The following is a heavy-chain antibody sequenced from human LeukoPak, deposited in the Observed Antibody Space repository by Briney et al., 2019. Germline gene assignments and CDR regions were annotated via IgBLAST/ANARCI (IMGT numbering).Heavy chain of an antibody. V-gene: IGHV3-23*01. CDR3: AKDRATLVVPASSPTNWFDP. J-gene: IGHJ5*02. CDR2: TTGGGDRT. D-gene: IGHD2-2*01. Sequence: GGSLRLSCAASGFTFRSYAMRWVRLAPAKGLEWVSATTGGGDRTYNTDSVKGRFTISRDNSKNTLYLQMNSLRAEDTAVYYCAKDRATLVVPASSPTNWFDPWGQGTLVTVSS. CDR1: GFTFRSYA.